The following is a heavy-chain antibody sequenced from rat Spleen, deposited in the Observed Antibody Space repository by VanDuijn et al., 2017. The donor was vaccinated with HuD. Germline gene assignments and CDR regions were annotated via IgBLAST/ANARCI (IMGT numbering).Heavy chain of an antibody. J-gene: IGHJ2*01. V-gene: IGHV5-25*01. Sequence: EVQLVESDGGLVQPGRSLKLSCAASGFTFSDYYMAWVRQAPTKGLEWVASISPSGGNTYYRDSVKGRFTISRDNAKRSLYLQMDSLRSEDTATYYCARRHYGYTDYFDYWGQGVMVTVSS. CDR1: GFTFSDYY. CDR2: ISPSGGNT. D-gene: IGHD1-9*01. CDR3: ARRHYGYTDYFDY.